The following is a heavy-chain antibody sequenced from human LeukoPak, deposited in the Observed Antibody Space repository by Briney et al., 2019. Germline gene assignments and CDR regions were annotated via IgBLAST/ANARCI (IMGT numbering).Heavy chain of an antibody. CDR2: INHRGGT. D-gene: IGHD1-1*01. J-gene: IGHJ4*02. V-gene: IGHV4-34*01. Sequence: PSETLSLTCAVYGGSIRIYYWSWIRQPPGKGLEWIGEINHRGGTNYHPSLKSRVTISIDTSHYQFSLKLNSVTAADTAVYYCARVPLQLQEPFDYWGQGTLVTVSS. CDR1: GGSIRIYY. CDR3: ARVPLQLQEPFDY.